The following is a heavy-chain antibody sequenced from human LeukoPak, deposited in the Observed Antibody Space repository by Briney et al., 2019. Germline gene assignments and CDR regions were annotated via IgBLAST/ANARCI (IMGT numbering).Heavy chain of an antibody. Sequence: HSGGSLRLSCAASGFTFDDYAMHWVRQAPGKGLEWVSGISWNSGSIGYADSVKGRFTISRDNAKNSLYLQMNSLRAEDTALYYCAKEVRAGERLFGNFDYWGQGTLVTVSS. CDR3: AKEVRAGERLFGNFDY. V-gene: IGHV3-9*01. CDR2: ISWNSGSI. CDR1: GFTFDDYA. D-gene: IGHD3-3*01. J-gene: IGHJ4*02.